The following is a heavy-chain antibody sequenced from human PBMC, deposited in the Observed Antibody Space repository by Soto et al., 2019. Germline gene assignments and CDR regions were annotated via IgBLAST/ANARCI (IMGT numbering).Heavy chain of an antibody. D-gene: IGHD3-3*01. CDR2: IYYSGST. CDR1: GGSISSSSYY. J-gene: IGHJ4*02. CDR3: ASNDFWSGWVDY. V-gene: IGHV4-39*01. Sequence: SETLSLTCTVSGGSISSSSYYWGLIRQPPGKGLEWIGSIYYSGSTYYNPSLKSRVTISVDTSKNQFSLKLSSVTAADTAVYYCASNDFWSGWVDYWGQGTLVTVSS.